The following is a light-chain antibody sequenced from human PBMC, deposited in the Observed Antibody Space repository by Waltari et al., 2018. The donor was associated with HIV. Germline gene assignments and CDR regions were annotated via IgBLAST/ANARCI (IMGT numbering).Light chain of an antibody. V-gene: IGLV1-51*01. CDR3: GTWDGSLNVWV. Sequence: QSVLTQPPSLSAASGQKVTTPCPGSSPNIGNNFLSWYQQLPGIAPKLLIYDNTKRPSGNPDRFSGSKSGTSATLAITGLQTGDEADYYCGTWDGSLNVWVFGGGTKVTV. CDR2: DNT. CDR1: SPNIGNNF. J-gene: IGLJ3*02.